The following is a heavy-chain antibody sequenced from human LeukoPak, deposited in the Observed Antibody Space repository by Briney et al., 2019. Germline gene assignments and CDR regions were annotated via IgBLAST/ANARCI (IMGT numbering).Heavy chain of an antibody. Sequence: PSETLSLTCAVSGGSISSGGYSWSWIRQPPGKGLEWIGYIYHSGSTYYNPSLKSRVTISVDRSKNQFSLKLSSVTAADTAVYYCASHYAPLRWAFDPWGQGTLVTVSS. D-gene: IGHD4-23*01. V-gene: IGHV4-30-2*01. CDR3: ASHYAPLRWAFDP. J-gene: IGHJ5*02. CDR2: IYHSGST. CDR1: GGSISSGGYS.